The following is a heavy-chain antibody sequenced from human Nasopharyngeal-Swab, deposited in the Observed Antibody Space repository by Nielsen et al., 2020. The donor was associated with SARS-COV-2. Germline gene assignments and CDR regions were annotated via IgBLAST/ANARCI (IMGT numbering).Heavy chain of an antibody. CDR3: ARGGDPREVVAATDCFDP. CDR2: INLGGGSA. J-gene: IGHJ5*02. Sequence: WVRQAPGQGREWMGIINLGGGSARYSQNFEGRVTMTRDTSTSTVYMELSSLRSEDTAVYYCARGGDPREVVAATDCFDPWGQGTLVTVSS. D-gene: IGHD2-15*01. V-gene: IGHV1-46*01.